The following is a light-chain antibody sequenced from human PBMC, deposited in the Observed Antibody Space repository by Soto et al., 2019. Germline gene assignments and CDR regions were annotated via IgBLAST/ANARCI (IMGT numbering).Light chain of an antibody. CDR3: SSYTSSSLGV. V-gene: IGLV2-14*01. CDR1: GSDIGGYKY. Sequence: QSALTQPASVSGSPGQTITISCTGTGSDIGGYKYVSWYQQHPGKATKLMIYEVSNRPSGVSNRFSGSKSGNTASLTISGLQTEDEADYYCSSYTSSSLGVFGGGTQLTVL. CDR2: EVS. J-gene: IGLJ2*01.